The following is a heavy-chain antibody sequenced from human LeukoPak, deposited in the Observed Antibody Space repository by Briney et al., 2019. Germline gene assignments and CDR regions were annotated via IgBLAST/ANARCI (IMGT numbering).Heavy chain of an antibody. D-gene: IGHD6-19*01. J-gene: IGHJ4*02. CDR2: IYSDGGT. CDR3: ARDSSGPAF. V-gene: IGHV3-53*01. Sequence: GGSLRLSCAASGFSVTDNYMSWVRQATAKGLEWVSVIYSDGGTFYSDSVKGRFTISRDFSTNTLYLQMNSLRVDDTAVYYCARDSSGPAFWGQGTLVTVSS. CDR1: GFSVTDNY.